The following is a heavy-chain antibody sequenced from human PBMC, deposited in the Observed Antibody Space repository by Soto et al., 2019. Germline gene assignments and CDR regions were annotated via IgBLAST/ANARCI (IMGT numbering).Heavy chain of an antibody. CDR2: IGFDGTNI. V-gene: IGHV3-33*01. CDR3: VRTACVINNCSYRGVR. CDR1: GFDFKTYG. Sequence: QGQLVESGGGVVQPGRSLRLSCVASGFDFKTYGMHWVRQAPDKGLEWVAVIGFDGTNIHYSDSVRGRFSISRDNSENTVSLQMNSLRVEDTALYYCVRTACVINNCSYRGVRWGQGTLVTV. J-gene: IGHJ4*02. D-gene: IGHD1-20*01.